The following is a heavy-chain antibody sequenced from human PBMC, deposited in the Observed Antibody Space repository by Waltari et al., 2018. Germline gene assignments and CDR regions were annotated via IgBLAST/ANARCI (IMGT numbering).Heavy chain of an antibody. J-gene: IGHJ4*02. Sequence: EVQLLESGGGLVQPGGSLRLSCAASGFTFSSYAMSWVRQAPGKGLEWVSAISGSGGSTYYADSVKGRFTSSRDNSKNTLYLQMNSLRAEDTAVYYCARSLFLEWVFDYWGQGTLVTVSS. CDR1: GFTFSSYA. V-gene: IGHV3-23*01. D-gene: IGHD3-3*01. CDR2: ISGSGGST. CDR3: ARSLFLEWVFDY.